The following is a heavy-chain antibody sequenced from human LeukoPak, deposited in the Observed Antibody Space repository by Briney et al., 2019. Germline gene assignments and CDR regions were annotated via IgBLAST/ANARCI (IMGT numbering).Heavy chain of an antibody. Sequence: GGSLRLSCAASGFTFSSYSMNWVRQAPGKGLEWVSYISSSSSTIYYADSVKGRFTISRDNAKNSLYLQMNSLRAEDTAVYYCARDGVAAAGTLGYYYMDVWGKGTTVTVSS. J-gene: IGHJ6*03. CDR1: GFTFSSYS. D-gene: IGHD6-13*01. V-gene: IGHV3-48*01. CDR2: ISSSSSTI. CDR3: ARDGVAAAGTLGYYYMDV.